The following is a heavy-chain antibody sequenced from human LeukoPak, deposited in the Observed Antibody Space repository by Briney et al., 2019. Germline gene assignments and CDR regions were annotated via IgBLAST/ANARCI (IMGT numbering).Heavy chain of an antibody. Sequence: ASVRVSCKASGYTFTGYYIHWVRQAPGQGLECMGWINTNTGNPTYAQGFTGRFVFSLDTSVSTAYLQISSLKAGDTAVYYCARGVRDYYYYMDVWGKGTTVTVSS. CDR2: INTNTGNP. J-gene: IGHJ6*03. CDR3: ARGVRDYYYYMDV. V-gene: IGHV7-4-1*02. CDR1: GYTFTGYY.